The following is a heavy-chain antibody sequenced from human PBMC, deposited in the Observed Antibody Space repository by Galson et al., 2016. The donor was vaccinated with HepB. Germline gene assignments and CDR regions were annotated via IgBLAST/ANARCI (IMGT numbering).Heavy chain of an antibody. J-gene: IGHJ6*02. CDR2: IHYSGRS. Sequence: ATLSLTCTVSGGSVSSLYCSWVRQSPGKGLEWIGYIHYSGRSNSNSSLKSRVTMSGDTSKNQFSLKLSSVTTADTAVYYCARANYYGMDVWGQGTTVTVSS. V-gene: IGHV4-59*02. CDR1: GGSVSSLY. CDR3: ARANYYGMDV.